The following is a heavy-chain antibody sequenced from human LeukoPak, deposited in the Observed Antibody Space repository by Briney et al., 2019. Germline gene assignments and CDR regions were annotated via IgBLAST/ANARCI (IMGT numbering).Heavy chain of an antibody. Sequence: ASVKVSCKASGYTFTSYGISWLRQAPGQGLEWMGWISAYNGNTNYAQKLQGRVTMTTDTSTSTAYMELRSLRSDDTAVYYCARDLVPAALIYFDYWGQGTLVTVSS. V-gene: IGHV1-18*01. CDR3: ARDLVPAALIYFDY. CDR2: ISAYNGNT. J-gene: IGHJ4*02. CDR1: GYTFTSYG. D-gene: IGHD2-2*01.